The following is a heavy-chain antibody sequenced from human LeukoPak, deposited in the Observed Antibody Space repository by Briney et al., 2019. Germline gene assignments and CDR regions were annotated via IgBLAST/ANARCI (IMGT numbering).Heavy chain of an antibody. Sequence: PSETLSLTCTVSGGSINISYWSWIRQPPGKGLEWIGYIYHRGSTNYNPSLKSRVTIPVDTSKNQYSLNLSSLTAADTAVYYCARSGVYTGYDAFDIWGQGTRVTVSS. CDR3: ARSGVYTGYDAFDI. J-gene: IGHJ3*02. CDR2: IYHRGST. CDR1: GGSINISY. V-gene: IGHV4-59*08. D-gene: IGHD6-13*01.